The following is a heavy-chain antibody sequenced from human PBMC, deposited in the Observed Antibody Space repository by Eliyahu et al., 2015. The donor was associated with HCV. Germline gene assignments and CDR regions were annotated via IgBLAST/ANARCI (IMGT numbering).Heavy chain of an antibody. CDR1: FTVSSNY. CDR3: ARDLGAYCGGDCFLYGMDV. Sequence: FTVSSNYMSWVRQAPGKGLEWVSVIYSGGSTYYADSVKGRFTISRDNSKNTLYLQMNSLRAEDTAVYYCARDLGAYCGGDCFLYGMDVWGQGTTVTVYS. CDR2: IYSGGST. V-gene: IGHV3-53*01. J-gene: IGHJ6*02. D-gene: IGHD2-21*02.